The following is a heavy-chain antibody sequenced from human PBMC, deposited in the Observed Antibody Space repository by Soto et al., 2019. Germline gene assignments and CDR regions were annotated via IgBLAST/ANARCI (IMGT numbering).Heavy chain of an antibody. D-gene: IGHD3-16*02. V-gene: IGHV4-30-4*01. CDR2: IYYSGST. CDR3: ARAPQHYDYVWGSYRYTES. CDR1: GGSISSGDYY. Sequence: TLSLTCTVSGGSISSGDYYWRWIRQPPGKGLEWIGYIYYSGSTYYNPSLKSRVTISVDTSKNQFSLKLSSVTAADTAVYYCARAPQHYDYVWGSYRYTESWGQGTLVTVSS. J-gene: IGHJ4*02.